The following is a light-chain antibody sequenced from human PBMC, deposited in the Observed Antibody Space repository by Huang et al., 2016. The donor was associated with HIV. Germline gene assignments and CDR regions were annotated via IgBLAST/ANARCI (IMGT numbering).Light chain of an antibody. CDR2: SAS. V-gene: IGKV1-6*01. CDR1: QDIGND. CDR3: LQDYVYPWT. Sequence: AIQMTQSPASLSASVGDRVTITCRASQDIGNDLGWYQQILGKAPKLLVSSASHLQSGVPSRFTGSGSATHFTLTISGLQPEDFATYYCLQDYVYPWTFGQGTKVEI. J-gene: IGKJ1*01.